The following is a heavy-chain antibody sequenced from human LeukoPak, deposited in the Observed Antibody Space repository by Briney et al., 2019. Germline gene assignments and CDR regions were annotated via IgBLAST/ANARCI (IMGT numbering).Heavy chain of an antibody. J-gene: IGHJ4*02. V-gene: IGHV3-21*01. Sequence: GGSLRLSCAASGFTFSSYSMNWVRQAPGKGLEWVSSISSSSSYIYYADSVKGRFTISRDNAKNSLYLQMNSLRAEDTAVYYCARALRYCSGGSCYSDYWGQGTLVTVSS. CDR2: ISSSSSYI. D-gene: IGHD2-15*01. CDR1: GFTFSSYS. CDR3: ARALRYCSGGSCYSDY.